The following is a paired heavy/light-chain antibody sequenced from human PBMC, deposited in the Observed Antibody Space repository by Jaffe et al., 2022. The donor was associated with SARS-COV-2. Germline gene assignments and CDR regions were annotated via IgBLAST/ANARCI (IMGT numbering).Heavy chain of an antibody. CDR2: IYYSGST. CDR1: GGSISSGDYY. Sequence: QVQLQESGPGLVKPSQTLSLTCTVSGGSISSGDYYWSWIRQPPGKGLEWIGYIYYSGSTYYNPSLKSRVTISVDTSKNQFSLKLSSVTAADTAVYYCARGSGSSATVDYWGQGTLVTVSS. V-gene: IGHV4-30-4*01. D-gene: IGHD6-6*01. J-gene: IGHJ4*02. CDR3: ARGSGSSATVDY.
Light chain of an antibody. Sequence: QAVLTQPSSLSASPGASASLTCTLRSGINVGTYRIYWYQQKPGSPPQYLLRYKSDSDKQQGSGVPSRFSGSKDASANAGILLISGLQSEDEADYYCMIWHSSAWVFGGGTKLTVL. V-gene: IGLV5-45*03. J-gene: IGLJ3*02. CDR3: MIWHSSAWV. CDR1: SGINVGTYR. CDR2: YKSDSDK.